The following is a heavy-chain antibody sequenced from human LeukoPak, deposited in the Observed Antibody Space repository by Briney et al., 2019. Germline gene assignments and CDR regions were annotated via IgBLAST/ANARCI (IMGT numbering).Heavy chain of an antibody. CDR2: INNDGSTT. CDR3: ARVSGPGMNEYFHM. J-gene: IGHJ1*01. CDR1: GFTFSKYW. D-gene: IGHD3-10*01. V-gene: IGHV3-74*01. Sequence: GGSLRLSCAASGFTFSKYWMHWVRQAPGKGLVWVARINNDGSTTNYADSVKGRFTISRDNAKNTLYLQMNSLRAEDTAAYYCARVSGPGMNEYFHMCGRGKLIIVTA.